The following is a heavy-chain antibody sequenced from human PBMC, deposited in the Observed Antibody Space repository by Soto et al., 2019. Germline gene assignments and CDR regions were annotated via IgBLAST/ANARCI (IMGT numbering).Heavy chain of an antibody. D-gene: IGHD6-6*01. Sequence: GASVKVSCKASGYTFTSYYMHWVRQAPGQGPEWMGIINPSGGSTSYAQKFQGRVTMTRDTSTSTVYMELSSLRSEDTAVYYCARERIAARPRGGWFDPWGQGTLVTVSS. J-gene: IGHJ5*02. CDR2: INPSGGST. V-gene: IGHV1-46*01. CDR1: GYTFTSYY. CDR3: ARERIAARPRGGWFDP.